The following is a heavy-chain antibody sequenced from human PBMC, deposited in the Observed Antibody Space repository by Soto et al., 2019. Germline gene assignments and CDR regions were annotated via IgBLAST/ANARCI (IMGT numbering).Heavy chain of an antibody. CDR2: IYYSGST. V-gene: IGHV4-39*01. CDR1: GGSISSSSYY. J-gene: IGHJ4*02. Sequence: PSETLSLTCTVSGGSISSSSYYWGWIRQPPGKGLEWIGSIYYSGSTYYNPSLKSRVTISVDTSKNQFSLKLSSVTAADTAVYYCARRDYYDSSGYSYWGQGTLVTVS. D-gene: IGHD3-22*01. CDR3: ARRDYYDSSGYSY.